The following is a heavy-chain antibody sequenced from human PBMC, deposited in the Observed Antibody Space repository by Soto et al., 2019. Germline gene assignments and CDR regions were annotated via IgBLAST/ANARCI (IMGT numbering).Heavy chain of an antibody. J-gene: IGHJ4*02. D-gene: IGHD1-26*01. CDR3: ARDAFGSDYTRGGDY. Sequence: QVQLVQSGAEVKKPGSSVKVSCKASGGTFSSHAISWVRQAPGQGLEWMGGIIPIFGTANYAQNFQGRVTITADESTSTAYMDLSSLRSEDTAVYYWARDAFGSDYTRGGDYWGQGTLVTVSS. CDR2: IIPIFGTA. V-gene: IGHV1-69*01. CDR1: GGTFSSHA.